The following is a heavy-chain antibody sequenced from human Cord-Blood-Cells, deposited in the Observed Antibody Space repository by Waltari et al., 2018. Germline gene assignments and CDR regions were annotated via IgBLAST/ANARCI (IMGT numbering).Heavy chain of an antibody. CDR2: INHSGST. J-gene: IGHJ6*02. D-gene: IGHD1-1*01. CDR3: ASAPGTTGTTYYYYYGMDV. Sequence: QVQLQQWGAGLLKPSETLSLTCAVYGGSFSGYSLSWIRQPPGKGLEWIGEINHSGSTNYNPSLKSRVTISVDTSKNQFSLKLSSVTAADTAVYYCASAPGTTGTTYYYYYGMDVWGQGTTVTVSS. CDR1: GGSFSGYS. V-gene: IGHV4-34*01.